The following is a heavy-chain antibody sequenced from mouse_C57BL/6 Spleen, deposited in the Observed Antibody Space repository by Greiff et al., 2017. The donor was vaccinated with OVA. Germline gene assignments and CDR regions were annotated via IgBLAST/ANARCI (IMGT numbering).Heavy chain of an antibody. CDR2: ISSGGSYT. Sequence: EVHLVESGGDLVKPGGSLKLSCAASGFTFSSYGMSWVRQTPDKRLEWVATISSGGSYTYYPDSVKGRFTISRDNAKNTLYLQMSSLKSEDTAVFVCARQGSTGAFAYWAKGTLVTVSA. CDR1: GFTFSSYG. CDR3: ARQGSTGAFAY. D-gene: IGHD3-2*02. J-gene: IGHJ3*01. V-gene: IGHV5-6*01.